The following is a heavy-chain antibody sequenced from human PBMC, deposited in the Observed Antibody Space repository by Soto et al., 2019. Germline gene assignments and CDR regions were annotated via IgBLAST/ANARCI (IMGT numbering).Heavy chain of an antibody. CDR1: GFTFDDHT. V-gene: IGHV3-43*01. J-gene: IGHJ4*02. CDR3: AKEKNRIFAS. CDR2: ITWDGESS. Sequence: HPGGSLRLSCVGSGFTFDDHTMHWVRQVAGKGLEWVSPITWDGESSFYADSVKGRFTISRDNSKRSLSLQMNSLGIEDTALYYCAKEKNRIFASWGQGSLVTVSS.